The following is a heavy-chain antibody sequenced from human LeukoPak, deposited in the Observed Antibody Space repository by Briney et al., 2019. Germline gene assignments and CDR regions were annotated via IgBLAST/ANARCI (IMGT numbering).Heavy chain of an antibody. Sequence: PGGSLRLSCVVSGFTVSSDLMNWVRQAPGKGLEWVSAMNSGGETYYADSVRGRFIISRDKSRNTLYLQMNSLRVDDTAVYYCARGGSMVWGVLWGQGTLVTVSS. D-gene: IGHD3-10*01. CDR1: GFTVSSDL. J-gene: IGHJ4*02. V-gene: IGHV3-53*01. CDR3: ARGGSMVWGVL. CDR2: MNSGGET.